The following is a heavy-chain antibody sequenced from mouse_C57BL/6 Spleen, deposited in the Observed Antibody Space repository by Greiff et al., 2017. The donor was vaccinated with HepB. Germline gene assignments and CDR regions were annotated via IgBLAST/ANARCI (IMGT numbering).Heavy chain of an antibody. CDR3: SRTPFITTVVADY. J-gene: IGHJ2*01. CDR2: INPGSGGT. CDR1: GYAFTNYL. V-gene: IGHV1-54*01. D-gene: IGHD1-1*01. Sequence: VQLQQSGAELVRPGTSVKVSCKASGYAFTNYLIEWVKQRPGQGLEWIGVINPGSGGTNFNEKFKGKATLTADKSSSTAYMQLISLTSDDAAVYFCSRTPFITTVVADYWGQGTTLTVSS.